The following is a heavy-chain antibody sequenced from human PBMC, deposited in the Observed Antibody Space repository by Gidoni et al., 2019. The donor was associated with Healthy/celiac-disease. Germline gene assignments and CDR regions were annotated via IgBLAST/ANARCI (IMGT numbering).Heavy chain of an antibody. CDR1: GFTFSDHY. J-gene: IGHJ4*02. CDR3: ARVGYYYDSSGYYHPLDY. V-gene: IGHV3-72*01. Sequence: EVQLVESGGGLVQPGGSLRLSCAASGFTFSDHYMDWVRQAPGKGLEWVGRTRNKANSYTTEYAASVKGRFTISRDDSKNSLYLQMNSLKTEDTAVYYCARVGYYYDSSGYYHPLDYWGQGTLVTVSS. D-gene: IGHD3-22*01. CDR2: TRNKANSYTT.